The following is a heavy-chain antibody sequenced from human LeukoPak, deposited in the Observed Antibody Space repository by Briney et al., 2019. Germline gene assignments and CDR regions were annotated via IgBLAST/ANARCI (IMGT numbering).Heavy chain of an antibody. D-gene: IGHD4-17*01. CDR1: GFTFSTYS. CDR2: INPDGSSS. CDR3: VRQAVSGDSGIAY. V-gene: IGHV3-74*01. J-gene: IGHJ4*02. Sequence: PGGSLRLSCAASGFTFSTYSFNWVRQAPGKGLEWVSRINPDGSSSNYADSVKGRFTMSRDNAKSMVYLQMDGLRAEDTAVFSCVRQAVSGDSGIAYWGRGVLVTVSS.